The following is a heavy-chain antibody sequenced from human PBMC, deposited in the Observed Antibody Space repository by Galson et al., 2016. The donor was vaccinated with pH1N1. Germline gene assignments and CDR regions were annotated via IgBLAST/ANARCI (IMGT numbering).Heavy chain of an antibody. CDR1: GGTFNSNG. V-gene: IGHV1-69*13. CDR2: IIPILGST. Sequence: SVKVSCKASGGTFNSNGISWLRQAPGQGLEWMGRIIPILGSTNYAQKFQGKITITADESTSTAYMELNSLRSEDTALYYCAREDYYDVDLSDWYFDLWGRCTLVTVSS. D-gene: IGHD3-22*01. J-gene: IGHJ2*01. CDR3: AREDYYDVDLSDWYFDL.